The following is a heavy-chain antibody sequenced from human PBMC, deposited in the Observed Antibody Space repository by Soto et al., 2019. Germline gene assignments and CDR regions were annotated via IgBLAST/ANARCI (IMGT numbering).Heavy chain of an antibody. CDR2: ISGSGGST. V-gene: IGHV3-23*01. CDR3: AKVWSGSPCFDY. CDR1: GFTFSSYA. J-gene: IGHJ4*02. Sequence: EVQLLESGGGLVQPGGSLRLSCAASGFTFSSYAMSWVRQAPWKGLEWVSSISGSGGSTYYADSVKGRFTISRDNSKNTLYLQMNSLSAEYEAVYYCAKVWSGSPCFDYWGQGTLVTVSS. D-gene: IGHD3-3*01.